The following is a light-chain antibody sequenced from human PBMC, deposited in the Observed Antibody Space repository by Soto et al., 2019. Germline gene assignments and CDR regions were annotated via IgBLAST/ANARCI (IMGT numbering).Light chain of an antibody. CDR2: DAS. CDR1: QGISTY. V-gene: IGKV1-13*02. CDR3: QQYNSYLIT. J-gene: IGKJ5*01. Sequence: QVTQSPSSPSASVGDRVTLPFRASQGISTYLAWYQQKPGKVPKLLIYDASSLESGVPSRFSGSGSGTEFTLTINSLQPDDFATYYCQQYNSYLITFGQGTRL.